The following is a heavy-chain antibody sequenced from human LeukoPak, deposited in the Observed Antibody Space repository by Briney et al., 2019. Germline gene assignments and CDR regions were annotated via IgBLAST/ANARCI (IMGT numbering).Heavy chain of an antibody. CDR2: IYHSGST. V-gene: IGHV4-38-2*02. J-gene: IGHJ4*02. D-gene: IGHD3-3*01. Sequence: PSETLSLTCTVSGYSISSGYYWGWIRQPPGQGLEWIGSIYHSGSTYYIPSLKSRVTISVDTSKNQFSLKLSSVTAADTAVYYCARANYDFWSGYYPLDYWGQGTLVTVSS. CDR3: ARANYDFWSGYYPLDY. CDR1: GYSISSGYY.